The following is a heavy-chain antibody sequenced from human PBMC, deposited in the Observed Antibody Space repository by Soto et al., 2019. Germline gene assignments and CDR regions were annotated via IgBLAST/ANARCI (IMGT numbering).Heavy chain of an antibody. CDR3: ARGGQDFWSGPFDY. CDR2: IDNSGST. J-gene: IGHJ4*02. Sequence: XGTLSLTCTVSGGSVSSGSYYWSWIRQPPGKGLEWIGYIDNSGSTNYNPSLKSRITMSADTSRNQFSLKLNSVTAADTAVYYCARGGQDFWSGPFDYWGQGALVTVSS. CDR1: GGSVSSGSYY. D-gene: IGHD3-3*01. V-gene: IGHV4-61*01.